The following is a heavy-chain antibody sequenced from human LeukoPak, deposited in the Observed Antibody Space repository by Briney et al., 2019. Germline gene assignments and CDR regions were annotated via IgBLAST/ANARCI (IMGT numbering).Heavy chain of an antibody. Sequence: GGSLKISCKGSGYSFTNYWIGWGRQMPGEGVEWMGIIYPGDSDTGASPSVQGQFTISADKSSCTAYLQWSSLKASDTAMYYCARTGWKLLSAFDIWGQGTMVTVSS. CDR3: ARTGWKLLSAFDI. V-gene: IGHV5-51*01. J-gene: IGHJ3*02. CDR2: IYPGDSDT. D-gene: IGHD1-26*01. CDR1: GYSFTNYW.